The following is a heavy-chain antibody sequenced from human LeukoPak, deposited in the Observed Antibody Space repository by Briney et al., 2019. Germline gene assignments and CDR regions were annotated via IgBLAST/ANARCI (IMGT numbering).Heavy chain of an antibody. Sequence: GGSLRLSCAASGFTFNTYGMSWVRQAPGKGLEWVSGISGSGAATYYADSVKGRFTISRDDPHNTLYLQMNSLRAEDTAVYFCARGGVDYYGSGTYYLMYYFDYWGQGALVTVSS. CDR3: ARGGVDYYGSGTYYLMYYFDY. D-gene: IGHD3-10*01. CDR2: ISGSGAAT. J-gene: IGHJ4*02. V-gene: IGHV3-23*01. CDR1: GFTFNTYG.